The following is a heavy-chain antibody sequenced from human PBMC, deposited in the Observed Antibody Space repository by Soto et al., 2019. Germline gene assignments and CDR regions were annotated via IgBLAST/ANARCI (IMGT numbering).Heavy chain of an antibody. Sequence: QVQLQQWGAGLLKPSETLSLTCAVYGGSFSGYYWSWIRQPPGKGLEWIGEINHSGSTNYNPSLKSRVSISVDTSKSQFSLKLSSVTAADTAVYYCARGGFNWGIAVDGPSDYGGQGTLVTGSS. V-gene: IGHV4-34*01. CDR3: ARGGFNWGIAVDGPSDY. D-gene: IGHD6-19*01. CDR2: INHSGST. CDR1: GGSFSGYY. J-gene: IGHJ4*02.